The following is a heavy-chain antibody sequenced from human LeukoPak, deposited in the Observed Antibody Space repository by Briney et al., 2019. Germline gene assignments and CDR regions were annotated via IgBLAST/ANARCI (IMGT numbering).Heavy chain of an antibody. CDR1: GFTFSSYW. Sequence: GESLRLSCAASGFTFSSYWMHWVRQAPGKGLVWVSRINCDGSTTSYADSVKGRFTISRDNAKNTLYLQMNSLRAEDTAVYYCARDYCSGGSCYYAYWGQGTLITVSS. D-gene: IGHD2-15*01. CDR3: ARDYCSGGSCYYAY. V-gene: IGHV3-74*01. CDR2: INCDGSTT. J-gene: IGHJ4*02.